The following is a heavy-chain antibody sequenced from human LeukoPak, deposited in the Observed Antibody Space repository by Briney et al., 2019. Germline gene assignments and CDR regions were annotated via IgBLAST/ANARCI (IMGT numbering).Heavy chain of an antibody. CDR3: AKGWGKQVDWFDP. D-gene: IGHD3-16*01. CDR1: GDSIDSYF. CDR2: FSHTMYT. J-gene: IGHJ5*02. Sequence: SETLSLTCIVSGDSIDSYFWNWIRQSPGKGLEWIGYFSHTMYTNYNPSLKSRVTISADTSKNQISLRLTSVTASDTAVYFCAKGWGKQVDWFDPWGQGTLVTVSS. V-gene: IGHV4-59*01.